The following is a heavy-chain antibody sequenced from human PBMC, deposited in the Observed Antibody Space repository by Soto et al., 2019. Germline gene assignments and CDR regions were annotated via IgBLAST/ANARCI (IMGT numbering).Heavy chain of an antibody. J-gene: IGHJ4*02. CDR3: AKDRMVRGVMLPDY. Sequence: QVQLVESGGGVVQPGRSLRLSCAASGFTFSSYGMHWVRQAPGKGLEWVAVISYDGSNKYYADSVKGRFTISRDNSKNTLYLQMNSLRAEDTAVYYCAKDRMVRGVMLPDYWGQGTLVTVSS. D-gene: IGHD3-10*01. CDR1: GFTFSSYG. CDR2: ISYDGSNK. V-gene: IGHV3-30*18.